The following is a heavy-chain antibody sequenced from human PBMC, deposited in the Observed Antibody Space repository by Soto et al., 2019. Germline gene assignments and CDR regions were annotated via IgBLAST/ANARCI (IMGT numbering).Heavy chain of an antibody. CDR2: ISAYNGNT. J-gene: IGHJ6*02. Sequence: QVQLVQSGAEVKKPGASVKVSCKASGYIFTSYGISWVRQAPGQGLEWMGWISAYNGNTNYAQKLQGRVTMTTDTSTSRAYMELRSLRSDDTAVYYCARLGYCSGGSCYSYYYYGMDVWGQGTTVTVSS. CDR1: GYIFTSYG. CDR3: ARLGYCSGGSCYSYYYYGMDV. V-gene: IGHV1-18*01. D-gene: IGHD2-15*01.